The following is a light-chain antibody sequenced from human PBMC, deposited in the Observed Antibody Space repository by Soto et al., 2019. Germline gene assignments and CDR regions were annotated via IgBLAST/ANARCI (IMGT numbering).Light chain of an antibody. CDR3: QQYNNWPRT. Sequence: EIVMTQSPATLSVSPGERSTLSCMAVQSVSRYLAWYQQKAGKAPRLLIFCASTRATGISARFSGSGSGTEYTLTISSLPSEDFEVYYCQQYNNWPRTFGQGTKVDIK. CDR1: QSVSRY. V-gene: IGKV3-15*01. J-gene: IGKJ1*01. CDR2: CAS.